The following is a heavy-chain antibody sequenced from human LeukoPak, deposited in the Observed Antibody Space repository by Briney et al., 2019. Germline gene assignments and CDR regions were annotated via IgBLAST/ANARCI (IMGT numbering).Heavy chain of an antibody. CDR2: ISTGGST. Sequence: SETLSLTCTVSGGSISIGSYYWSWIRQPAGKGLEWIGRISTGGSTNYNPSLKSRVTISVDTSKNQFSLNLSSVTAADTAVYYCAREGGYSYGDAPLHFDYWGQGTLVTVSS. D-gene: IGHD5-18*01. V-gene: IGHV4-61*02. CDR3: AREGGYSYGDAPLHFDY. J-gene: IGHJ4*02. CDR1: GGSISIGSYY.